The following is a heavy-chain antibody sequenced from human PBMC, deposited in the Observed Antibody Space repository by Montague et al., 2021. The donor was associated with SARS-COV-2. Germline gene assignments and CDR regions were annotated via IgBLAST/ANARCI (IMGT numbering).Heavy chain of an antibody. CDR1: GGSVSSRSYY. D-gene: IGHD3-10*01. V-gene: IGHV4-39*01. CDR2: IYYTGST. Sequence: SETLSLTCTVSGGSVSSRSYYWGWIRQPPGKGLEWIGSIYYTGSTYYNPSLKSRVTISVDTSENQFSLKLSSVTAADTAVYYCARHITGSGNAFDIWGQGTMVTVSS. CDR3: ARHITGSGNAFDI. J-gene: IGHJ3*02.